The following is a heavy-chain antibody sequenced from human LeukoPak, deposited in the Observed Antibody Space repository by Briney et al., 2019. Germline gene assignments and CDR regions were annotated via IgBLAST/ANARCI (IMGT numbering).Heavy chain of an antibody. CDR2: ISVYNGNT. D-gene: IGHD3-22*01. CDR3: AKMDSDSSGFFSN. J-gene: IGHJ4*02. Sequence: ASVKVSCKASGYGFTTYGISWLRQAPGHGLEWIAWISVYNGNTNYADKVRGRVLVTTDISATTAYLELKSLRYDDTGVYYCAKMDSDSSGFFSNWGQGTPVTVSS. CDR1: GYGFTTYG. V-gene: IGHV1-18*01.